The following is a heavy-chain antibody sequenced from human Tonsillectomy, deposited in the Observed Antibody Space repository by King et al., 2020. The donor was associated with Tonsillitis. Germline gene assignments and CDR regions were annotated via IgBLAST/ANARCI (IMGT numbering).Heavy chain of an antibody. CDR2: IHYTGNT. CDR1: GGSIIDYY. Sequence: VQLQESGPGLVKPSETLSLTCTVSGGSIIDYYWNWIRQSPGKGLEWIGYIHYTGNTKYNPSLNSRVTISVDTSKNQFSLNLTSVTAADTAVYYCARDYCSSSRCFPFDLWGRGTLVTVSS. D-gene: IGHD2-15*01. J-gene: IGHJ2*01. CDR3: ARDYCSSSRCFPFDL. V-gene: IGHV4-59*01.